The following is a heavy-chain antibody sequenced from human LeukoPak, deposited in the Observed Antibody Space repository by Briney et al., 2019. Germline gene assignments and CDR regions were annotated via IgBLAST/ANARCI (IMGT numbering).Heavy chain of an antibody. D-gene: IGHD2-2*01. Sequence: KPSETLSLTCTVSGGSISSSSYYWGWIRQPPGKGLEWIGSIYYSGSTYYNPSLKGRVTISVDTSKNQFSLNLSSVTAADTAVYFCARDEGSSYPFDYWGQGTLVTVSS. J-gene: IGHJ4*02. CDR3: ARDEGSSYPFDY. CDR2: IYYSGST. V-gene: IGHV4-39*07. CDR1: GGSISSSSYY.